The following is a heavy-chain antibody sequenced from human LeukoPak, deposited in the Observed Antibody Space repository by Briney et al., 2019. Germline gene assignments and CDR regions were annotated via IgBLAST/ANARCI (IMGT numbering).Heavy chain of an antibody. D-gene: IGHD1-26*01. CDR3: ARGDVGAENYYMDV. J-gene: IGHJ6*03. CDR2: ISSSSSHI. CDR1: GFTFSSYG. V-gene: IGHV3-21*01. Sequence: GRSLRLSCAASGFTFSSYGMHWVRQAPGKGLEWVSSISSSSSHIYYADSVKGRFTISRDNAKNSLYLQMNTLRAEDTAVYYCARGDVGAENYYMDVWGKGTTVTVSS.